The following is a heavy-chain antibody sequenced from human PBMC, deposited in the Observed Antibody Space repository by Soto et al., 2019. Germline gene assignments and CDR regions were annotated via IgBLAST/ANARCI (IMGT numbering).Heavy chain of an antibody. CDR1: GYSFAGYY. D-gene: IGHD6-19*01. V-gene: IGHV1-2*04. Sequence: ASVKVSCKASGYSFAGYYMHWVRQAPGQGLEWMGGINPNSGGTNYAQKFQGWGTMTRDTSISTAYMELSRLRSDETAVYFCARGSVAGNHLNGMDVWGQGTTVTVSS. J-gene: IGHJ6*02. CDR3: ARGSVAGNHLNGMDV. CDR2: INPNSGGT.